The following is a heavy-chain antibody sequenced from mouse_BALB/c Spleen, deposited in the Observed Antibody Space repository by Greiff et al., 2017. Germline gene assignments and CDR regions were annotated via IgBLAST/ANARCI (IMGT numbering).Heavy chain of an antibody. CDR1: GFSLTSYG. CDR3: ASIYYDYDVRAMDY. J-gene: IGHJ4*01. V-gene: IGHV2-9*02. CDR2: IWAGGST. Sequence: VMLVESGPGLVAPSQSLSITCTVSGFSLTSYGVHWVRQPPGKGLEWLGVIWAGGSTNYNSALMSRLSISKDNSKSQVFLKMNSLQTDDTAMYYCASIYYDYDVRAMDYWGQGTSVTVSS. D-gene: IGHD2-4*01.